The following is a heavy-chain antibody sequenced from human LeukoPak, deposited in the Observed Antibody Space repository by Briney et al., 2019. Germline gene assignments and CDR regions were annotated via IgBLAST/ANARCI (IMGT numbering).Heavy chain of an antibody. CDR3: ARVLGEYGDYYDY. J-gene: IGHJ4*02. CDR1: GFTFSSYA. V-gene: IGHV3-23*01. Sequence: GGSLRLSCAASGFTFSSYAMSWVRQAPGKGLEWVSAISGSGGSTYYADSVKGRFTISRDNSKNTLYLQMNSLRAEDTAVYYCARVLGEYGDYYDYWGQGTLVTVSS. CDR2: ISGSGGST. D-gene: IGHD3-16*01.